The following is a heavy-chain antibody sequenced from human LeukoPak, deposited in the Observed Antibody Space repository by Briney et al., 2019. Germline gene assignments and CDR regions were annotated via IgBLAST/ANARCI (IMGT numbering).Heavy chain of an antibody. CDR1: GNYW. Sequence: GGSLRLSCAASGNYWMHWVRQAPGKGLLWVSHINSDGSWTTYADSVKGRFTISKDNAKNTVYLLMNNLRAEDTAVYYCVSFYETYWGRGTLVTVSS. V-gene: IGHV3-74*01. J-gene: IGHJ4*02. D-gene: IGHD2-2*01. CDR2: INSDGSWT. CDR3: VSFYETY.